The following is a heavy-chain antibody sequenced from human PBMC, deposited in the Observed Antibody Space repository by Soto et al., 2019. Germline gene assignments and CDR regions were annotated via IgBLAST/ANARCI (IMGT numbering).Heavy chain of an antibody. CDR3: ARTSNGDYGGSQAFDI. D-gene: IGHD4-17*01. Sequence: GGSLRLSCAASGFTVSSNYMSWVRQAPGKGLEWVSVIYSGGSTYYADSVKGRFTISRDNSKNTLYLQMNSLRAEDTAVYYCARTSNGDYGGSQAFDIWGQGTMVTVSS. CDR1: GFTVSSNY. J-gene: IGHJ3*02. V-gene: IGHV3-66*01. CDR2: IYSGGST.